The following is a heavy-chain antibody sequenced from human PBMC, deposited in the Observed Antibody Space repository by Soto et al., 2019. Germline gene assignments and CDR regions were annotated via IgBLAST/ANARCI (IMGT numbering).Heavy chain of an antibody. V-gene: IGHV3-15*01. CDR1: GFTFSNAW. D-gene: IGHD5-18*01. Sequence: PWGSLRLSCAASGFTFSNAWMSWVRQAPGKGLEWVGRIKSKTDGGTTDYAAPVKGRFTISRDDSKNTLYLQMNSLKTEDTAVYYGTTVAWIQLWSCYYWGQGSLFTVGS. CDR3: TTVAWIQLWSCYY. J-gene: IGHJ4*02. CDR2: IKSKTDGGTT.